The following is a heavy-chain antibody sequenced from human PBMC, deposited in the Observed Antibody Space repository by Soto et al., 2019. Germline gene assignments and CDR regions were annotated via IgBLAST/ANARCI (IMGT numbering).Heavy chain of an antibody. V-gene: IGHV2-5*02. CDR2: IYWDEGK. CDR1: GFSLSTTGVG. Sequence: QITLKESGPTLVKPTQTLTLTCTLSGFSLSTTGVGVGWIRQPPGKALEWLALIYWDEGKRYSPSLRSRLTTTKDTSKNKVLLTMPHMDPVDTLTYYCVQSRCGGDFLQFFPTNSYFGLAVWGEGTTVTVSS. CDR3: VQSRCGGDFLQFFPTNSYFGLAV. D-gene: IGHD2-21*01. J-gene: IGHJ6*04.